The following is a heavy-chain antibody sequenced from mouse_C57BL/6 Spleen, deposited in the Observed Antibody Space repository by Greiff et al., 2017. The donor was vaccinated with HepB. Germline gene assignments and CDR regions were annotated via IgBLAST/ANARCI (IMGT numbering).Heavy chain of an antibody. CDR1: GYTFTDYY. J-gene: IGHJ3*01. CDR3: ATYGNSFAY. V-gene: IGHV1-26*01. D-gene: IGHD2-1*01. CDR2: INPNNGGT. Sequence: EVQLQQSGPELVKPGASVKISCKASGYTFTDYYMNWVKQSHGKSLEWIGDINPNNGGTSYNQKFKGKATLTVDKSSSTAYMELRSLTSEDSAVYYCATYGNSFAYWGQGTLVPVSA.